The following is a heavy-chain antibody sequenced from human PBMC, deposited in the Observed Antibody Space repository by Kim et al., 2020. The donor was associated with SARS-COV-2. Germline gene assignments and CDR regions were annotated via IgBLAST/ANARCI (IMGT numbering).Heavy chain of an antibody. Sequence: GGSLRLSCAASGFTFSSYWMSWVRQAPGKGLEWVANIKQDGSEKYYVDSVKGRFTISRDNAKNSLYLQMNSLRAEDTAVYYCARDSLGYSSSWGLYYYYYGMDVWGQGTTVTVSS. D-gene: IGHD6-13*01. J-gene: IGHJ6*02. CDR1: GFTFSSYW. CDR3: ARDSLGYSSSWGLYYYYYGMDV. CDR2: IKQDGSEK. V-gene: IGHV3-7*01.